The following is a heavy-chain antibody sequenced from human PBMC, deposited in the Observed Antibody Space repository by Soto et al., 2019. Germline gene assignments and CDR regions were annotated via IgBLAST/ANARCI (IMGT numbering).Heavy chain of an antibody. D-gene: IGHD2-15*01. Sequence: EVQLVESGGGMVQPGGSLRLSCAASGFAFSNYWMNWVRQAPGKGLEWVANINGDGSKEYFVDSVKGRFTISRDNSKNSLYLQMNNLRAEDTALYYCLSGGTYSSWGQGTMVTVSS. CDR2: INGDGSKE. CDR1: GFAFSNYW. CDR3: LSGGTYSS. V-gene: IGHV3-7*01. J-gene: IGHJ3*01.